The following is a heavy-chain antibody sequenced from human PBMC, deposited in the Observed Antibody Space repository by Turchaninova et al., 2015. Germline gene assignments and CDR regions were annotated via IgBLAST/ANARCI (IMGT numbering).Heavy chain of an antibody. CDR1: DYSISSGYY. D-gene: IGHD6-13*01. Sequence: QVQLQESGPGLVKPSETLSLTCTVSDYSISSGYYWGWTRQPPGKGLEWIGTGYHSGSAFYNPSLRSRVTISIDTSKNQLSLRLTSVTAADTAVYYCATDSSTWYRFDFWGQGTLVTVSS. V-gene: IGHV4-38-2*02. CDR3: ATDSSTWYRFDF. CDR2: GYHSGSA. J-gene: IGHJ4*02.